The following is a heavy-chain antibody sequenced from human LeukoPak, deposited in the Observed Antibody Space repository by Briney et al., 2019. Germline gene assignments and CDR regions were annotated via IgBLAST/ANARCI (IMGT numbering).Heavy chain of an antibody. V-gene: IGHV4-59*01. J-gene: IGHJ4*02. CDR1: GDSISPYY. CDR3: AREGGFYRPLDY. CDR2: IYYSGST. Sequence: ASETLSLTCTVSGDSISPYYWGWVRQPPGKGLEWIGYIYYSGSTTYNPSLRSRVTLSVDPSKNQFSLKLSSVTAADTAVYYCAREGGFYRPLDYSGQGTLVTVSS. D-gene: IGHD3-3*01.